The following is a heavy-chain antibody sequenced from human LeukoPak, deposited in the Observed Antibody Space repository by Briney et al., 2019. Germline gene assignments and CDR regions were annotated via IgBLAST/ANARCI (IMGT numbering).Heavy chain of an antibody. Sequence: ASVKVSCKASGYTFTSYYMHWVRQAPGQGLEWMGLINPTGGSTGYAQKVQGRVTMTEDTSTDTGYLELTNLRSEDTATYYCAMSRSWYYFDYWGQGTLVTVSS. J-gene: IGHJ4*02. D-gene: IGHD3-10*01. CDR2: INPTGGST. V-gene: IGHV1-46*01. CDR1: GYTFTSYY. CDR3: AMSRSWYYFDY.